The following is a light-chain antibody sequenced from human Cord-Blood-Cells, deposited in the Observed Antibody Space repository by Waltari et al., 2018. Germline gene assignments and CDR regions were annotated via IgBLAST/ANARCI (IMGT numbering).Light chain of an antibody. CDR1: QSISSW. V-gene: IGKV1-5*03. J-gene: IGKJ1*01. CDR3: QQYNSYWT. CDR2: KAS. Sequence: DIQMTQSPSTLSASVGDRVTITCRASQSISSWLAWYQQKPGKAPKLLIYKASSLESGGRSRFSGSVSGTEFTLTISSLQPDDFATYYCQQYNSYWTFGQGTKVEIK.